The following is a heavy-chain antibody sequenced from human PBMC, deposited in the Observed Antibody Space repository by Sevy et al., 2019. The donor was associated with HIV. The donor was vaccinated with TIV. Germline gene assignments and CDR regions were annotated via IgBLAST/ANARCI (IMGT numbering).Heavy chain of an antibody. D-gene: IGHD6-13*01. CDR2: ISSSSSYI. CDR3: ASRYSSSWYFWFDP. J-gene: IGHJ5*02. Sequence: GGSLRLSCAASGFTFSSYSMNWVRQAPGKGLEWVSSISSSSSYIYYADSVKGRFTISRDNAKNSLYLQMNSLRAEDTAVYCCASRYSSSWYFWFDPWGQGTLVTVSS. V-gene: IGHV3-21*01. CDR1: GFTFSSYS.